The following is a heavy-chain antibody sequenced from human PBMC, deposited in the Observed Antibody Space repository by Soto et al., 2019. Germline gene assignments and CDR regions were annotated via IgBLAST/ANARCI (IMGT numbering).Heavy chain of an antibody. CDR1: GFSFSHYA. CDR2: ISYDGENQ. CDR3: VSPHSESSNAFDL. J-gene: IGHJ5*02. V-gene: IGHV3-30*04. Sequence: LRLSCAASGFSFSHYAMHWVRQPPGKGLEWVALISYDGENQYFTDSVRGRFTISRDNSKTAVYLEMNDLRLDDTATYYCVSPHSESSNAFDLWGQGTLVTVSS. D-gene: IGHD3-10*01.